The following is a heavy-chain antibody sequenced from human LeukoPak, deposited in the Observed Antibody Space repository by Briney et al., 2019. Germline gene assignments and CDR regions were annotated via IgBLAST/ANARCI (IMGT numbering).Heavy chain of an antibody. CDR3: TRPDYDSSGPDY. V-gene: IGHV3-49*04. D-gene: IGHD3-22*01. Sequence: GRSLRLSCRASGFTFGDYAMNWVRQAPGKGLEWVGFIRNKDYGGTTEYAASVKGRFTISRNDSKSIAYLQMNSLKTEDTAVYYCTRPDYDSSGPDYWGQGTLVTVSS. J-gene: IGHJ4*02. CDR1: GFTFGDYA. CDR2: IRNKDYGGTT.